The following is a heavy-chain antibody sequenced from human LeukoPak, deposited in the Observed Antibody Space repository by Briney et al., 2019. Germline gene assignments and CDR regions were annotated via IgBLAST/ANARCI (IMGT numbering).Heavy chain of an antibody. CDR2: IYYSGST. J-gene: IGHJ4*02. V-gene: IGHV4-31*03. CDR3: ARGYDGDFDY. CDR1: GGSISSGGYY. Sequence: SETLSLSCTVSGGSISSGGYYWIWIRQHPGKGLEWIGYIYYSGSTYYNPSLKSRVTISVDTSKNQFSLKLSSVTAADTAVYYCARGYDGDFDYWGQGTLVTVSS. D-gene: IGHD3-3*01.